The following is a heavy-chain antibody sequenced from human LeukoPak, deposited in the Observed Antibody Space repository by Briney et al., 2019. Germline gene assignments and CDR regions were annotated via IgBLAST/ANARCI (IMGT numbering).Heavy chain of an antibody. V-gene: IGHV5-10-1*01. CDR3: ARSGYCSGGSCYLVRDY. D-gene: IGHD2-15*01. Sequence: GESLKISCQGSGYSFTSYWISWVRQMPGKGLEWMGRIDPSDSYTNYSPSFQGHVTISADKSISTAYLQWSSLKASDTAMYYCARSGYCSGGSCYLVRDYWGQGTLVTVSS. J-gene: IGHJ4*02. CDR1: GYSFTSYW. CDR2: IDPSDSYT.